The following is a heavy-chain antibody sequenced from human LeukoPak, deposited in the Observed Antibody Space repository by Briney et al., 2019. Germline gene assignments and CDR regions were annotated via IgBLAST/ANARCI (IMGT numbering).Heavy chain of an antibody. CDR1: GFTFSGYA. CDR2: IWFDGSNT. CDR3: ARGAQSGGYSGPFDI. D-gene: IGHD1-26*01. Sequence: PGTSLRLSCTPSGFTFSGYAMHWVRQAPGKGLGWVAVIWFDGSNTYYADSVKGRFTISRDNSKNTLYLQMNSLRAKDTAVYYCARGAQSGGYSGPFDIWGQGTMVTVSS. V-gene: IGHV3-33*01. J-gene: IGHJ3*02.